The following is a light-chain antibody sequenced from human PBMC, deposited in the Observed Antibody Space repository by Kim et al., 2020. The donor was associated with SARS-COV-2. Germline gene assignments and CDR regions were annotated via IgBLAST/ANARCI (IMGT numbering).Light chain of an antibody. V-gene: IGLV3-21*04. J-gene: IGLJ2*01. CDR2: YNT. CDR1: DIGSKS. CDR3: QVWDRSSDHVV. Sequence: VAPGETARITCGVNDIGSKSVHWYQERPGQAPLMVIYYNTDRPSGIPERVSGSYSGNTATLTISRVEAGDEADYYCQVWDRSSDHVVFGGGTKLTVL.